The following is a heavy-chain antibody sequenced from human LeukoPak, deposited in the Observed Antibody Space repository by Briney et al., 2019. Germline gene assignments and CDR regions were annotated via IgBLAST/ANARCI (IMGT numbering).Heavy chain of an antibody. Sequence: GASVKVSCKASAYTFTNYDINWARQATGQGLEWMGWVKPNSGNTGYAQKFQGRVTMTRNTSITTAYMELSSLTSEDTAVYYCATGIVGGTTVGPWGQGTLVIVSS. D-gene: IGHD1-7*01. J-gene: IGHJ5*02. CDR1: AYTFTNYD. V-gene: IGHV1-8*01. CDR3: ATGIVGGTTVGP. CDR2: VKPNSGNT.